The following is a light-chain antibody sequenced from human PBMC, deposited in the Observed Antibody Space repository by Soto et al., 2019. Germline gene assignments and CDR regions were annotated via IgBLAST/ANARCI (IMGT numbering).Light chain of an antibody. Sequence: ERVMTQSPATLSVSPGERVTLSCRASESVSSSLAWYQQKPGQAPRLLIYDASTRATGIPARFSGSGSGTEFTLTISSLQSEDSAVYYCQQYNYWWTFGQGTKVEIK. CDR2: DAS. CDR3: QQYNYWWT. J-gene: IGKJ1*01. V-gene: IGKV3-15*01. CDR1: ESVSSS.